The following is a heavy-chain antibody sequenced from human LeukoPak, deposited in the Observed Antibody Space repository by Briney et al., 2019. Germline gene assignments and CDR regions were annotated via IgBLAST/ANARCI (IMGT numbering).Heavy chain of an antibody. CDR1: GFTFSSYE. D-gene: IGHD6-19*01. V-gene: IGHV3-48*03. Sequence: GGSLRLSCAASGFTFSSYEMNWVRQAPGKGLEWVSYISSSGSTIYYADSVKGRFTISRDNAKNSLYLQMKSLRAEDTAVYYCARGFSGWALGYWGQGTLVTVSS. CDR2: ISSSGSTI. J-gene: IGHJ4*02. CDR3: ARGFSGWALGY.